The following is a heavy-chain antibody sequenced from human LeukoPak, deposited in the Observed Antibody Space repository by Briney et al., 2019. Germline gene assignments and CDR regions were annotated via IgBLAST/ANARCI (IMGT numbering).Heavy chain of an antibody. CDR1: GFIFSSYS. Sequence: GGSLRLSCAASGFIFSSYSMNWVRQAPGKGLEWVSSISSSSSYIYYADSVKGRFTISRDNAKNSLYLQMNSLRDEDTAVYYCARGPGYGHYFDYWGQGALVTVSS. V-gene: IGHV3-21*01. D-gene: IGHD5-12*01. J-gene: IGHJ4*02. CDR3: ARGPGYGHYFDY. CDR2: ISSSSSYI.